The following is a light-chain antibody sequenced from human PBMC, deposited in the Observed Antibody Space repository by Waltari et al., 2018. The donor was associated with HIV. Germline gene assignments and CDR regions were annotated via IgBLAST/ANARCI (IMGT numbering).Light chain of an antibody. CDR2: IDNDGSH. CDR1: SGHSNYA. CDR3: QTWGTGIQV. V-gene: IGLV4-69*01. J-gene: IGLJ3*02. Sequence: QLVVTQSPSASASLGASAKLTCTLSSGHSNYAIAWHHQQPEKGPRYLMKIDNDGSHNKGDGIPDRFSGSSSGAERYLTIHSLQSEDEADYYCQTWGTGIQVFGGGTKLTVL.